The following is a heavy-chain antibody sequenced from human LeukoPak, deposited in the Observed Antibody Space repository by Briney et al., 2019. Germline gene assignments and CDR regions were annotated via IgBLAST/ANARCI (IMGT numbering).Heavy chain of an antibody. Sequence: GGSLRLSCAASGXAFSSSAMSWVRQPPEKGLEWVSAITGEGAGTHYADSVKGRFIISRDNSRGTLYLQMDSLRIEDTAVYYCAKRVYGWYQIDYWGQGTLVTVSS. CDR1: GXAFSSSA. J-gene: IGHJ4*02. CDR2: ITGEGAGT. CDR3: AKRVYGWYQIDY. D-gene: IGHD6-19*01. V-gene: IGHV3-23*01.